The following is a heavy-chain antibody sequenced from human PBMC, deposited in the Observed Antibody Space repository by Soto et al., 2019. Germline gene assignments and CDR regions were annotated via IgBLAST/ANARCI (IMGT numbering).Heavy chain of an antibody. J-gene: IGHJ5*02. CDR2: MNPKSGNT. CDR3: ARGLVDSGGNCFDT. D-gene: IGHD4-17*01. V-gene: IGHV1-8*01. CDR1: AYSTNSYD. Sequence: ASVKVTCKNSAYSTNSYDMNWVQQATGQGLERMGWMNPKSGNTGFAEKLRGRVKMTWNTSTGTVYLEISSLRAEDTAVYYCARGLVDSGGNCFDTWGQGTLVTVSS.